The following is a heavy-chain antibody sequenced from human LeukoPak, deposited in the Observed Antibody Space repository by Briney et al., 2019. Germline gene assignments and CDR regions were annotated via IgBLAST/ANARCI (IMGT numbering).Heavy chain of an antibody. CDR1: GFTFSSYA. Sequence: GGSLRLSCVASGFTFSSYAMSWVRQAPGKGLEWVSAISGSGGSTYYADSVKGRFTISRDNSKNTLYLQMNSLRAEDTAVYYCAKDIVVVVAATPPFDYWGQGTLVTVSS. V-gene: IGHV3-23*01. CDR3: AKDIVVVVAATPPFDY. J-gene: IGHJ4*02. CDR2: ISGSGGST. D-gene: IGHD2-15*01.